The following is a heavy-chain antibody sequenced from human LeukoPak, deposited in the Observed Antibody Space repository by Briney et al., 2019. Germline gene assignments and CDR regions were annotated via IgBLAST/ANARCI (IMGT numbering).Heavy chain of an antibody. V-gene: IGHV3-23*01. J-gene: IGHJ4*02. CDR1: GFTFSSYA. CDR3: AKGAGYSYGWTDY. D-gene: IGHD5-18*01. CDR2: ISGSISGSDDST. Sequence: GGSLRLSCAASGFTFSSYAMTWVRQAPGKGLEWVSAISGSISGSDDSTYYADSVKGRFTISRDNSKNTLYLKMNSLRVEDTAVYYCAKGAGYSYGWTDYWGQGTLVTVSS.